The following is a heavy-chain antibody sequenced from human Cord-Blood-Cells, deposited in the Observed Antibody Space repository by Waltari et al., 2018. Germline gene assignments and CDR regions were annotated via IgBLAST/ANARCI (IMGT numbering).Heavy chain of an antibody. D-gene: IGHD3-16*01. CDR3: ASSRGTYDAFDI. CDR2: ISAYNGNT. Sequence: QVQLVQSGAEVKKPGVSVKGSCKASGYTFTSHGISCARQAPGQGLEWLGWISAYNGNTNYAQKLQGRVTMTTDTSTSTAYMELRSLRSDDTAVYYCASSRGTYDAFDIWGQGTMVTVSS. J-gene: IGHJ3*02. V-gene: IGHV1-18*01. CDR1: GYTFTSHG.